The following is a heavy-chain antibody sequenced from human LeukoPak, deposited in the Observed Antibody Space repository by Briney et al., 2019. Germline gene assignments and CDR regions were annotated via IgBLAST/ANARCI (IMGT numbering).Heavy chain of an antibody. J-gene: IGHJ4*02. CDR3: ARDAGILAEVNIGQFDY. V-gene: IGHV1-18*01. Sequence: GASVKVSCKASGYTFTSYAMNWVRQAPGQGLEWMGWISPFNGNTNFAQKFQGRVTLTTDTATGTAYMELRSLRFDDTAVYYCARDAGILAEVNIGQFDYWGQGTLVTVSS. CDR2: ISPFNGNT. CDR1: GYTFTSYA. D-gene: IGHD3-3*01.